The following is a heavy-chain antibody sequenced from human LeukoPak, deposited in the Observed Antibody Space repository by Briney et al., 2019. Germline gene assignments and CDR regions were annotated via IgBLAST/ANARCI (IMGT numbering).Heavy chain of an antibody. CDR3: ARDPPRIVVVVAATNYYGMDV. V-gene: IGHV1-18*01. Sequence: ASVKVSRKASGYTFTSYGISWVRQAPGQGLEWMGWISAYNGNTNYAQKLQGRVTMTTDTSTSTAYMELRSLRSDDTAVYYCARDPPRIVVVVAATNYYGMDVWGQGTTVTVSS. CDR2: ISAYNGNT. J-gene: IGHJ6*02. CDR1: GYTFTSYG. D-gene: IGHD2-15*01.